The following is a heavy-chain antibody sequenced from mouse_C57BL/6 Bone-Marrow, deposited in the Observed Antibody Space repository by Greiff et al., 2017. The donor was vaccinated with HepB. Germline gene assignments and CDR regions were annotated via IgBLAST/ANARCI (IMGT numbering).Heavy chain of an antibody. CDR1: GYTFTSYG. V-gene: IGHV1-81*01. Sequence: VQLQQSGAELARPGASVKLSCKASGYTFTSYGISWVKQRTGQGLEWIGEIYPRSGNTYYNEKFKGKATLTADKSSSTAYMELRSLTSEDSAVYFCARHYYGSSRQYDFDYWGQGTTLTVSS. J-gene: IGHJ2*01. CDR3: ARHYYGSSRQYDFDY. CDR2: IYPRSGNT. D-gene: IGHD1-1*01.